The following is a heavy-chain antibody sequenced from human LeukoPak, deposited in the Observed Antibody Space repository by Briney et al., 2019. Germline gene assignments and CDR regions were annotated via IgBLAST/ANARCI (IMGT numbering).Heavy chain of an antibody. CDR3: ARRGSGSYYNDY. CDR2: IYSGGST. D-gene: IGHD3-10*01. Sequence: GGSLRLSCAASGFTVSSNYMSWVRQAPGKGLEWVSVIYSGGSTYYADSVKGRFTISRDSSKNTLYLQMNSLRAEDTAVYYCARRGSGSYYNDYWGQGTLVTVSS. CDR1: GFTVSSNY. V-gene: IGHV3-53*01. J-gene: IGHJ4*02.